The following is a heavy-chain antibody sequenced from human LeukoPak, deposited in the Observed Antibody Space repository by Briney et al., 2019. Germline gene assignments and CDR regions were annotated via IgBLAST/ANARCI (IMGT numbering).Heavy chain of an antibody. CDR3: AREGPGRNYRNYYYYYMDV. CDR1: GGTFSSYA. CDR2: IIPIFGTA. J-gene: IGHJ6*03. Sequence: ASVKVSCKASGGTFSSYAISWVRQAPGQGLEWMGRIIPIFGTANYAQKFQGRVTITTDESTSTAYMELSSLRSEDTAVYYCAREGPGRNYRNYYYYYMDVWGKGTTVTVSS. V-gene: IGHV1-69*05. D-gene: IGHD1-7*01.